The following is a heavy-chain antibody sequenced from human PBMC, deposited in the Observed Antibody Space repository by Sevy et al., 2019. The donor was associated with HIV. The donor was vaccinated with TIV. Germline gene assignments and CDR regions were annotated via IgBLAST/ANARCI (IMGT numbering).Heavy chain of an antibody. J-gene: IGHJ4*02. V-gene: IGHV1-18*01. CDR3: AATQGIAVAGTGAY. CDR1: GYTFTSYG. Sequence: ASLKVSCKASGYTFTSYGISWVRQAPGQGLEWMGWISAYNGNTNYAQKLQGRVTMTTDTSTSTAYMELRSLRSDDTAVYYCAATQGIAVAGTGAYWGQGTLVTVSS. D-gene: IGHD6-19*01. CDR2: ISAYNGNT.